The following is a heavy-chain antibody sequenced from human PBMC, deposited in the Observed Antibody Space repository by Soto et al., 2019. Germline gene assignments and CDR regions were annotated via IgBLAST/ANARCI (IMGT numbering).Heavy chain of an antibody. J-gene: IGHJ4*02. CDR2: ISRDGGTK. CDR1: GFTVSTYG. Sequence: QVQLVESGGGVVQPGRSLRLSCAVSGFTVSTYGMHWVRQAPGKGLEWVAVISRDGGTKYYADSVKGRFTISRDNSRNTLFLEMNSLRGDDMAVYYCPGEVASGYWGQGTLVTVSP. D-gene: IGHD2-21*01. V-gene: IGHV3-30*03. CDR3: PGEVASGY.